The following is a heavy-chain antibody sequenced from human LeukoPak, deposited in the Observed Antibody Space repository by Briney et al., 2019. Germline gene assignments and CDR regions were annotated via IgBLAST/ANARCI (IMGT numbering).Heavy chain of an antibody. J-gene: IGHJ4*02. D-gene: IGHD3-3*01. CDR2: IYYSGST. CDR1: GGSISSGGYY. Sequence: SETLSLTCTVSGGSISSGGYYWSWIRQHPGKGLEWIGYIYYSGSTYYNPSLKSRVTLSVDTSKNQFSLKLSSVTAADTAVYYCARSDSTYDFWSGPSFDYWGQGTLVTVSS. CDR3: ARSDSTYDFWSGPSFDY. V-gene: IGHV4-31*03.